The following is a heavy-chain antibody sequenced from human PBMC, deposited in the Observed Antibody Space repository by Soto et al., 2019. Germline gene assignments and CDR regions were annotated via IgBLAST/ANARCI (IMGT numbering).Heavy chain of an antibody. CDR3: ARGKSGYYPYFDN. J-gene: IGHJ4*02. CDR1: GDFISSYY. CDR2: VYYSGSP. Sequence: QVQLQESGPGLVKPSETLSLTCTVSGDFISSYYWSWIRQPPGKGLEWIGYVYYSGSPNYNPSLKSRVTISVDTSKKQFSLKLRSVTAADTAVYFCARGKSGYYPYFDNWGQGTLVTVSS. D-gene: IGHD3-22*01. V-gene: IGHV4-59*01.